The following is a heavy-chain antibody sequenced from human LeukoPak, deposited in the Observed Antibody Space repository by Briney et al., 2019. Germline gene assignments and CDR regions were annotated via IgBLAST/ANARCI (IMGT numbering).Heavy chain of an antibody. J-gene: IGHJ5*02. CDR1: GGSFSGYY. D-gene: IGHD3-3*01. Sequence: PSETLSLTCAVYGGSFSGYYWSWIRQPPGKGLEWIGEINHSGSTNYNPSLKSRVTISVDTSKNQFSLKLSSVTAADTAVYYCAREMNDFWSGYFWFDPWGQGTLVTVSS. V-gene: IGHV4-34*01. CDR2: INHSGST. CDR3: AREMNDFWSGYFWFDP.